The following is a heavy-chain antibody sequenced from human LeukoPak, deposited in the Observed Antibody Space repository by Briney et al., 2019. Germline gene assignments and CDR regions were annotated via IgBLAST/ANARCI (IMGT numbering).Heavy chain of an antibody. CDR3: ASSPDYYDSSGYYPNDAFGI. CDR1: GGSISSYY. V-gene: IGHV4-4*07. CDR2: IYTSGST. Sequence: PSETLSLTCTVSGGSISSYYWSWIRQPAGKGLEWIGRIYTSGSTNYNPSLKSRVTMSVDTSKNQFSLKLSSVTAADTAVYYCASSPDYYDSSGYYPNDAFGIWGQGTMVTVSS. D-gene: IGHD3-22*01. J-gene: IGHJ3*02.